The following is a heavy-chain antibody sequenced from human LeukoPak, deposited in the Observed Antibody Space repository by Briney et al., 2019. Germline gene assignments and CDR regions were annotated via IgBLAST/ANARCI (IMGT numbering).Heavy chain of an antibody. Sequence: GGPLRLSCAASGFTFSSYGMHWVRQAPGKGLEWVAFIRYDGGNKYYADSVKGRFTISRDNSKNTLYLQMNSLRAEDTAVYYCAKGTKAVVATGNWFDPWGQGTLVTVSS. D-gene: IGHD6-19*01. J-gene: IGHJ5*02. CDR1: GFTFSSYG. CDR3: AKGTKAVVATGNWFDP. CDR2: IRYDGGNK. V-gene: IGHV3-30*02.